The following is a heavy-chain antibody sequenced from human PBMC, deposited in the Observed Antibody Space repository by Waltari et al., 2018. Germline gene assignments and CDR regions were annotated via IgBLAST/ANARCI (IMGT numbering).Heavy chain of an antibody. J-gene: IGHJ4*02. CDR2: ISSSGSTI. CDR1: GFTFRSYE. CDR3: ARAAAAGDY. D-gene: IGHD6-13*01. V-gene: IGHV3-48*03. Sequence: EVQLVESGGGLVQPGGSLSISCAASGFTFRSYEMNWVRQAPGRGLEWVSYISSSGSTIYYADYGKGRCTSSRDNAKNSLYLQMNSLIAEDTAVYYCARAAAAGDYWGQGTLVTVSS.